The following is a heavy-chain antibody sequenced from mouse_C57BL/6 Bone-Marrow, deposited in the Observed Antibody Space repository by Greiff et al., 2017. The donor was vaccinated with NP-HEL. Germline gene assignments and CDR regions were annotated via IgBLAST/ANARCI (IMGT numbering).Heavy chain of an antibody. CDR3: AREGGITTVVDAMDY. J-gene: IGHJ4*01. D-gene: IGHD1-1*01. CDR1: GYTFTDYY. Sequence: EVKLMESGPVLVKPGASVKMSCKASGYTFTDYYMNWVKQSHGKSLEWIGVINPYNGGTSYNQKFKGKATLTVDKSSSTAYMELNSLTSEDSAVYYCAREGGITTVVDAMDYWGQGTSVTVSS. CDR2: INPYNGGT. V-gene: IGHV1-19*01.